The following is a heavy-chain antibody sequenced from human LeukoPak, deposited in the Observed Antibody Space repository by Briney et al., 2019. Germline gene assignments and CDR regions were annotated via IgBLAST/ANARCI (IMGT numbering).Heavy chain of an antibody. Sequence: PGGSLRLSCAASGFTFSDYYMSWIRQAPGKGLEGVSYISSSGSTIYYADSVKGRFTISRDNAKNSLYLQMNSLRAEDTAVYHCARAHLRGYSYGYDAFDIWGQGTMVTVSS. D-gene: IGHD5-18*01. CDR3: ARAHLRGYSYGYDAFDI. V-gene: IGHV3-11*04. CDR2: ISSSGSTI. CDR1: GFTFSDYY. J-gene: IGHJ3*02.